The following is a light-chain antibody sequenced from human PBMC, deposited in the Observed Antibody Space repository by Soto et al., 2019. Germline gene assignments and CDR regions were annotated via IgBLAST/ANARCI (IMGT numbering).Light chain of an antibody. V-gene: IGLV1-40*01. CDR2: LNS. CDR1: SSNIGAGYN. CDR3: QSYDSSLSGVV. J-gene: IGLJ2*01. Sequence: QSVLTQPPSVSGAPGQRVTISCTGSSSNIGAGYNVHWYQQLPGTAPKLLIYLNSNRPSGVPDRFSGSKSGTSASLAITGLLAEDVAVYYSQSYDSSLSGVVFGGGTKLTVL.